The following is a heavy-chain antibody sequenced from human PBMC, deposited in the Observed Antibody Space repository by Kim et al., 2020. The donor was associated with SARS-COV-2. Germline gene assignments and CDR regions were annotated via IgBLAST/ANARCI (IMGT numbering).Heavy chain of an antibody. D-gene: IGHD6-13*01. CDR3: ARSRAPRQQQLVPPTLDY. Sequence: SETLSLTCTVSGGSISSGGYYWSWIRQHPGKGLEWIGYIYYSGSTYYNPSLKSRVTISVDTSKNQFSLKLSSVTAADTAVYYCARSRAPRQQQLVPPTLDYWGQGTLVTVSS. CDR2: IYYSGST. V-gene: IGHV4-31*03. CDR1: GGSISSGGYY. J-gene: IGHJ4*02.